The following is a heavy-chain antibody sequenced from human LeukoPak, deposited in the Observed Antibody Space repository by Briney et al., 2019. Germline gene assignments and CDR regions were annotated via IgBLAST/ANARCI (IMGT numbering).Heavy chain of an antibody. CDR1: GGSFNDYY. D-gene: IGHD4-17*01. CDR3: AVQRKRRVSTVTIYETLDY. Sequence: SETLSLTCAVYGGSFNDYYWIWIRQPPGKGLEWIGEIKPSGRTNYNPSLESRVTISVDTSKNHFSLKLSSVTAADTAVYYCAVQRKRRVSTVTIYETLDYWGQGTLVTVSS. J-gene: IGHJ4*02. V-gene: IGHV4-34*01. CDR2: IKPSGRT.